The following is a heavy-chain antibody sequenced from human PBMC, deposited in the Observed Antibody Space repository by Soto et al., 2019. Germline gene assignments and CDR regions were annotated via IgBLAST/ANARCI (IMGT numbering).Heavy chain of an antibody. V-gene: IGHV5-51*01. Sequence: ESLKISCKISGKPFTSFWVVWVRQMPGRGLEWMGNIYPGDSDTRYTPPFQGQVTISADRSTNTAYLQWHSLQASDTALYYCAKQDDRGALEIWGQGTKVTVSS. CDR1: GKPFTSFW. CDR2: IYPGDSDT. D-gene: IGHD3-22*01. J-gene: IGHJ3*02. CDR3: AKQDDRGALEI.